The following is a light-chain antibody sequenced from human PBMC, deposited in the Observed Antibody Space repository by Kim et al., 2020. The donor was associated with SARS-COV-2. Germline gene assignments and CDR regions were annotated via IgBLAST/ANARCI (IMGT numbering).Light chain of an antibody. CDR2: YDS. CDR3: QVRDSSSDHVV. J-gene: IGLJ2*01. V-gene: IGLV3-21*04. CDR1: NIGSKS. Sequence: APGKTARITWGGNNIGSKSVHWYQQKPGQAPVLVIYYDSDQPSGIPERFSGSNSGNTATLTISRVEAGDEADYYCQVRDSSSDHVVFGGGTQLTVL.